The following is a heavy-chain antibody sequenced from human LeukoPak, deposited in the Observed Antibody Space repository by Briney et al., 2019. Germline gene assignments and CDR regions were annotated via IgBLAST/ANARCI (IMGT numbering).Heavy chain of an antibody. CDR1: GGSISSSNYY. Sequence: SETLSLTCTVSGGSISSSNYYWGWIRQPPGKGLEWIGSIYFSGSTYYNPSLKSRVTISIDTSKNQISLKVNSVTAADTAVFYCASSSTFPRKGMDVWGQGTTVTVSS. CDR2: IYFSGST. D-gene: IGHD6-13*01. V-gene: IGHV4-39*01. J-gene: IGHJ6*02. CDR3: ASSSTFPRKGMDV.